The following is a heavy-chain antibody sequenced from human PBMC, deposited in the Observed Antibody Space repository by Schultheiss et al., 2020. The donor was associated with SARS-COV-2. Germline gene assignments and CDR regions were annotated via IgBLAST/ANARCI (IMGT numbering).Heavy chain of an antibody. D-gene: IGHD3-10*01. J-gene: IGHJ6*02. CDR1: GGTFSSYA. Sequence: SVKVSCKASGGTFSSYAISWVRQAPGQGLEWMGGIIPIFGTANYAQKFQGRVTITADESTSTAYMELSSLRSEDTAVYYCARDRPGSGSYGYGMDVWGQGTTVTVSS. CDR3: ARDRPGSGSYGYGMDV. CDR2: IIPIFGTA. V-gene: IGHV1-69*13.